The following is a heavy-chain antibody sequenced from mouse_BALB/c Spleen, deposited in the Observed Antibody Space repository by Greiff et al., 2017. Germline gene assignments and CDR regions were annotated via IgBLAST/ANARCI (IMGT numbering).Heavy chain of an antibody. D-gene: IGHD2-14*01. V-gene: IGHV5-4*02. J-gene: IGHJ3*01. CDR3: AREWDYRYDDEAWFAY. CDR1: GFTFSDYY. CDR2: ISDGGSYT. Sequence: EVHLVESGGGLVKPGGSLKLSCAASGFTFSDYYMYWVRQTPEKRLEWVATISDGGSYTYYPDSVKGRFTISRDNAKNNLYLQMSSLKSEDTAMYYCAREWDYRYDDEAWFAYWGQGTLVTVSA.